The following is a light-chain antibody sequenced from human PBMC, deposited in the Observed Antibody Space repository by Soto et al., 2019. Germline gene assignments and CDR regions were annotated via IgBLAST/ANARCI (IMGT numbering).Light chain of an antibody. J-gene: IGLJ1*01. V-gene: IGLV2-14*01. CDR3: STYTSTSTPYV. CDR2: EVR. CDR1: SSDVGGYNH. Sequence: QSALTQPASVSGSPGQSITISCTGTSSDVGGYNHVSWYQQHPGKAPQLIIYEVRNRPSRVSTRFSGSKSGNTASLTISGRLAEDEADYYCSTYTSTSTPYVFGTGTKLTVL.